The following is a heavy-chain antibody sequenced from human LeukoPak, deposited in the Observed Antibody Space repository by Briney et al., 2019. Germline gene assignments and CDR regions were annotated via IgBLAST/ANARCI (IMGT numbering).Heavy chain of an antibody. CDR1: GGSISSSY. Sequence: SETLSLTCTVSGGSISSSYWSWIRQPAGKGLEWIGRLYTSGSTKYNYNPSLKSRVTMSVDTSKNQFSLNLTSVTAADTAVYYCARGPGDYKQETYYYYYGMDVWGQGTTVTVSS. D-gene: IGHD4-17*01. V-gene: IGHV4-4*07. CDR3: ARGPGDYKQETYYYYYGMDV. J-gene: IGHJ6*02. CDR2: LYTSGST.